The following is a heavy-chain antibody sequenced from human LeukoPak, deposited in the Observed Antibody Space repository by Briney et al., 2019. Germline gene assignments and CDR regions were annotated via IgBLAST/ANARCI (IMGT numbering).Heavy chain of an antibody. CDR3: ARGQFSCGGDCPTYNWFDP. Sequence: EASVKVSXKASGGTFSSYAISWVRQAPGQGLERMGGIIPIFGTANYAQKFQGRVTITVDESTSTAYMELSSLRSEDTAVYYCARGQFSCGGDCPTYNWFDPWGQGTLVTVSS. CDR2: IIPIFGTA. CDR1: GGTFSSYA. V-gene: IGHV1-69*13. D-gene: IGHD2-21*01. J-gene: IGHJ5*02.